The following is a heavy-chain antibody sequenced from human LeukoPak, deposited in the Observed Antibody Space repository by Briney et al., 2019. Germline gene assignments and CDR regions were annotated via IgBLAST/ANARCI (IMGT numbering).Heavy chain of an antibody. Sequence: GGSLRLSCAASGFTVSSIHMSWVRQAPGKGLEWVSVIYGGGSTYYADSVKGRFTISRDNSKNTLYLQMNSLGAEDTAVYYCARGSGYYLGNYWGQGTLVTVSS. CDR1: GFTVSSIH. CDR2: IYGGGST. CDR3: ARGSGYYLGNY. V-gene: IGHV3-53*01. J-gene: IGHJ4*02. D-gene: IGHD3-22*01.